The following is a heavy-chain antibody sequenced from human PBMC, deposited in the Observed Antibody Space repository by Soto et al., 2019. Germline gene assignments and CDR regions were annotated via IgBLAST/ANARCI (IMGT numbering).Heavy chain of an antibody. CDR2: IYYSGST. J-gene: IGHJ4*02. Sequence: SETLSLTCTVSGGSINSGDYYWSWIRQPPGKGLEWIGYIYYSGSTYYNPSLKSEATISVDTSKNQFSLKLSSVTAADTAVYFCASLYSSSSGGSYRGQGTLVTVSS. CDR1: GGSINSGDYY. V-gene: IGHV4-30-4*01. CDR3: ASLYSSSSGGSY. D-gene: IGHD6-6*01.